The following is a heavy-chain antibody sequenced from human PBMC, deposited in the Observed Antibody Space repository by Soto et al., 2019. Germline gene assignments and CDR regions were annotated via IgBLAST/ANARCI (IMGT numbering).Heavy chain of an antibody. CDR3: ARQFDTSGWYDY. CDR2: IYPGDSDT. CDR1: GYSFTSYW. D-gene: IGHD6-19*01. V-gene: IGHV5-51*01. Sequence: GESLKISFKGSGYSFTSYWIGWVRQMPGKGLEWMGIIYPGDSDTRYSPSFQGQVTLSADKSINTAYLQWSSLKASDTAIYYCARQFDTSGWYDYWGQGTLVTVSS. J-gene: IGHJ4*02.